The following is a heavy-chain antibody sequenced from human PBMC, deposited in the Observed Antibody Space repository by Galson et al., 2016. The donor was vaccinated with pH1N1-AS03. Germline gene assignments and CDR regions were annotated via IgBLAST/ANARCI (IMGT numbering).Heavy chain of an antibody. J-gene: IGHJ6*03. V-gene: IGHV3-7*01. D-gene: IGHD2-2*01. CDR1: GFMFSKYW. CDR3: ARGWPLVVPGTIVRYYYYMDV. Sequence: SLRLSCVASGFMFSKYWMNWVRQAPGKGLEWVANIKEDGSEKDHVDSVKGRFTISRDKAKYSLYLHMNSLSAQDTAVYYCARGWPLVVPGTIVRYYYYMDVWGKGTTVTVSS. CDR2: IKEDGSEK.